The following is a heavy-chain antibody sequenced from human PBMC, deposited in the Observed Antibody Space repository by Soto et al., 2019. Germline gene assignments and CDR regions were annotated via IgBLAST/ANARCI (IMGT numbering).Heavy chain of an antibody. Sequence: ASVKVSCKASGYTFTSYGSSWVRQAPGQGLEWMGWSSAYNGNTNYAQKLQGRVTMTTDTSTNTAYMELRSLRSDDTAVYYCARGGDIVVVPAAPYYYYYYGMDVWGQGTKVTVYS. V-gene: IGHV1-18*01. J-gene: IGHJ6*02. CDR3: ARGGDIVVVPAAPYYYYYYGMDV. D-gene: IGHD2-2*01. CDR2: SSAYNGNT. CDR1: GYTFTSYG.